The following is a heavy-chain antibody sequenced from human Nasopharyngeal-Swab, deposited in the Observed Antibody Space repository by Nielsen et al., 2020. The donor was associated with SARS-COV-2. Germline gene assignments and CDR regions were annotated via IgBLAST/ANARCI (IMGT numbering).Heavy chain of an antibody. CDR3: ARSLAVAEALLVHMDV. CDR1: GGTFSSYA. J-gene: IGHJ6*03. D-gene: IGHD6-19*01. V-gene: IGHV1-69*06. Sequence: SVKVSCKASGGTFSSYAISWVRQAPGQGLEWMGGIIPIFGTANYAQKFQGRVTITADKSTSTAYMELSSLRSEGTAVYYCARSLAVAEALLVHMDVWGKGTTVTVSS. CDR2: IIPIFGTA.